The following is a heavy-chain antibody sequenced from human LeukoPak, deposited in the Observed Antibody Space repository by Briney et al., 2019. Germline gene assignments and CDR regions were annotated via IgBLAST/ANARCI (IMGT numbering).Heavy chain of an antibody. D-gene: IGHD4-17*01. J-gene: IGHJ5*02. CDR2: ISTSSSTI. V-gene: IGHV3-48*01. Sequence: GGSLRLSCAASGFTFRDYSMNWVRQAPGKGLEWVSYISTSSSTIYYADSVKGRFTISRDNVKNSLYLQMSSLRAEDTAVYYCAKDRSTVTTGNWFDPWGQGTLVTVSS. CDR1: GFTFRDYS. CDR3: AKDRSTVTTGNWFDP.